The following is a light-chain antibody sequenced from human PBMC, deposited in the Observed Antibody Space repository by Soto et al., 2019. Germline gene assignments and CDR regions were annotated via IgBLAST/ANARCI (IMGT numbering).Light chain of an antibody. J-gene: IGKJ1*01. CDR3: HQYDTSPGT. CDR2: GTS. CDR1: QSVSSTY. Sequence: EIVLTQSPGTLSLSPGERATLSCRARQSVSSTYLAWYQQKPGQAPRLLIYGTSSRATGIPDRFSGSGSGTDFTLTISRLEPEDFAVYYCHQYDTSPGTFGQGTRVDFK. V-gene: IGKV3-20*01.